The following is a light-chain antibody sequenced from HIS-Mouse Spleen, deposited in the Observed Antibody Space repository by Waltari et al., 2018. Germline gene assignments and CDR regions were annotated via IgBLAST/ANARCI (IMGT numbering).Light chain of an antibody. CDR3: YSTDSSGNHRV. CDR1: ALPKKY. V-gene: IGLV3-10*01. Sequence: SYELTQPPSVSVSPGQTARITCSGDALPKKYAYWYQQKSGQAPGLVIYEDSKRPSGIPVRLSGSSSGTMATLTISGAQVEDEADYYCYSTDSSGNHRVFGGGTKLTVL. J-gene: IGLJ2*01. CDR2: EDS.